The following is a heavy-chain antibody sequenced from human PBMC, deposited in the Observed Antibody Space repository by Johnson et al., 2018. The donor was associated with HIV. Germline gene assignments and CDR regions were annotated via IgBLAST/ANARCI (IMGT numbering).Heavy chain of an antibody. CDR3: AKGTHYSDSSGYWSNDAFDI. V-gene: IGHV3-30*02. Sequence: QVQLVESGGGVVQPGGSLRLSCATSGFTFSSYGMHWVRQAPGKGLEWVAFIRYDGFNKYFADSMKGRFTISRDNSKNTLHLQMNSLRAEDTAVYYCAKGTHYSDSSGYWSNDAFDIWGQGTRVTVSS. D-gene: IGHD3-22*01. CDR1: GFTFSSYG. J-gene: IGHJ3*02. CDR2: IRYDGFNK.